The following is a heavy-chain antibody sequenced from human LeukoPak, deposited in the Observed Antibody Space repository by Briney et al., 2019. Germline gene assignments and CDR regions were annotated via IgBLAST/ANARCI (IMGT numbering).Heavy chain of an antibody. Sequence: GGSLRLSCVASGFTFSTYAIHWVRQAPGKGLEWVAVVSKDGNTKYYADSVKGRFTISRDSSKNTLYLQMNSLRAEDTAVYYCAKDGIAVAPPRNWFDPWGQGTLVTVSS. CDR2: VSKDGNTK. V-gene: IGHV3-30*04. J-gene: IGHJ5*02. CDR3: AKDGIAVAPPRNWFDP. D-gene: IGHD6-13*01. CDR1: GFTFSTYA.